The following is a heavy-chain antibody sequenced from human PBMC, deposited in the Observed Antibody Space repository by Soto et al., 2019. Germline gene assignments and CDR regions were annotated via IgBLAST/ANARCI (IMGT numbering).Heavy chain of an antibody. Sequence: GESLKSFCKGSGYSFTSYWISWVRQMPGKGLEWMGRIDPSDSYTNYSPSFQGHVTISADKSISTAYLQWSSLKASDTAMYYCARRPDPRTNGVCFDYWGQGTLVTVSS. J-gene: IGHJ4*02. CDR1: GYSFTSYW. D-gene: IGHD2-8*01. CDR2: IDPSDSYT. CDR3: ARRPDPRTNGVCFDY. V-gene: IGHV5-10-1*01.